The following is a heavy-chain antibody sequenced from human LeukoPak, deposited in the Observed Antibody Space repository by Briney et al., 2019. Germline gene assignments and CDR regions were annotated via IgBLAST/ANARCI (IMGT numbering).Heavy chain of an antibody. Sequence: PGGSLRLSCAASGFTFNGYGMRWVRQAPGEGLVWVSRINVDASSTSYADSVRGRFTISRDNAKKTLYLQMNSLRADDTAVYYCARISVPAAQTFDYWGQGALVTVSS. J-gene: IGHJ4*02. V-gene: IGHV3-74*01. CDR2: INVDASST. CDR1: GFTFNGYG. D-gene: IGHD2-2*01. CDR3: ARISVPAAQTFDY.